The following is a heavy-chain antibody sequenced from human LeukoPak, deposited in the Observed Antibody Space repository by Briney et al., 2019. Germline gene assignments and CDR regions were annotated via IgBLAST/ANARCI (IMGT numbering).Heavy chain of an antibody. D-gene: IGHD3-10*01. J-gene: IGHJ6*02. CDR1: RYTFTGYY. Sequence: SVKVSCKASRYTFTGYYMHWLRQPPRQELDWMGWINPNSCGTNYPQKFQGRVTMTRDTSMSTAYMELSRLRSDDTAVYYCARDFAPEDLYYYGSGTVGIHGMDVWGQGTTVTVSS. CDR2: INPNSCGT. V-gene: IGHV1-2*02. CDR3: ARDFAPEDLYYYGSGTVGIHGMDV.